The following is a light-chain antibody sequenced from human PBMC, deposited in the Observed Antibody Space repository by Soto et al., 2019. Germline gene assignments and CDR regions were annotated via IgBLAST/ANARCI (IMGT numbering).Light chain of an antibody. CDR1: QSVSYN. J-gene: IGKJ2*02. Sequence: EIVMTQSPATLSVSPGERATLSCRASQSVSYNLAWYQQKPGQAPRLLIYGASTRATGIPARFSGSGSGTEFTLPISSLQYEDFAVYYCRQYNNWPRGTFGQGTQLEIK. CDR2: GAS. V-gene: IGKV3-15*01. CDR3: RQYNNWPRGT.